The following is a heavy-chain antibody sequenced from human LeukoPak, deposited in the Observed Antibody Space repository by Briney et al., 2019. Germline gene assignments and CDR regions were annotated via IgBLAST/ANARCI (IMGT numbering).Heavy chain of an antibody. Sequence: GGSLRLSCVASGFTVSSNYMSWVRQAPGKGLEWVSYISSTSSTISYAHSVKGRFAISRDNAKNSLYLQMNSLRDEDTAVYYCARDYGWAFNYWGQGTLVSVSS. CDR2: ISSTSSTI. J-gene: IGHJ4*02. D-gene: IGHD1-26*01. CDR1: GFTVSSNY. V-gene: IGHV3-48*02. CDR3: ARDYGWAFNY.